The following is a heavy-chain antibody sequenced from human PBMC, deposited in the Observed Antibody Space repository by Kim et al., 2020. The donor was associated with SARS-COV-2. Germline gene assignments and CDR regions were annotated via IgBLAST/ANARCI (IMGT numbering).Heavy chain of an antibody. CDR1: GGSFSGYY. J-gene: IGHJ6*02. CDR2: INHSGST. D-gene: IGHD1-1*01. Sequence: SETLSLTCAVYGGSFSGYYWSWIRQPPGKGLEWIGEINHSGSTNYNPSLKSRVTISVDTSKNQFSLKLSSVTAADTAVYYCASWMGSTKREYYGMDVWGQGTTVTVSS. CDR3: ASWMGSTKREYYGMDV. V-gene: IGHV4-34*01.